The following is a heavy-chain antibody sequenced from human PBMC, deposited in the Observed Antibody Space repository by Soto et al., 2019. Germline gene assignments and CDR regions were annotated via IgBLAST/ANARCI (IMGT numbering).Heavy chain of an antibody. J-gene: IGHJ4*02. Sequence: QVQLVQSGADVKKPGSSVKVSCKASGGTFSSYAVSWVRQAPGQGLEWMGVISPFVNTTHYAQKFQRRVTITADEATSTAYMELTSLRSEETAVYYCARHQCLRACLTWGQGTLVTVSS. CDR2: ISPFVNTT. CDR1: GGTFSSYA. D-gene: IGHD5-12*01. V-gene: IGHV1-69*01. CDR3: ARHQCLRACLT.